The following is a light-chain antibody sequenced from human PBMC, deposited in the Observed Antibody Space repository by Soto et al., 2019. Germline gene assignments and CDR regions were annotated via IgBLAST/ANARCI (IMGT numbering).Light chain of an antibody. CDR2: WAS. J-gene: IGKJ3*01. CDR1: QCVLYSSNNKNY. Sequence: DIVMTQSPDSLAVSLGERATINCKSSQCVLYSSNNKNYLAWYQQKPGQPPKLLIYWASTRESGVPDRFSGSGSGTDFTLTISSLQAEDVAVYYCQQYYSTPSFGPGTKVDLK. CDR3: QQYYSTPS. V-gene: IGKV4-1*01.